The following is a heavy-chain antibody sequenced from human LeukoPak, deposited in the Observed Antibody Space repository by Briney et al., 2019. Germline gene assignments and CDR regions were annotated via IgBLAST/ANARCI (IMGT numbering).Heavy chain of an antibody. CDR1: GFTFRSYV. J-gene: IGHJ4*02. V-gene: IGHV3-7*01. Sequence: GGSLRLSCAASGFTFRSYVMHWVRQAPGQGLEWVANIKHDGSEEYYVDSVKGRFTVSRDDGRNSVSLQMNSVRAEDTAVYYCGYTNNFYHWGQGTLVVVSS. CDR3: GYTNNFYH. CDR2: IKHDGSEE. D-gene: IGHD3-16*02.